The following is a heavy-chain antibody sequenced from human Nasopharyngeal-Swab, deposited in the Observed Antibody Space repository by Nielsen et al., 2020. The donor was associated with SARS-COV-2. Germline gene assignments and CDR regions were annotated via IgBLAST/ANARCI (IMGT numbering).Heavy chain of an antibody. CDR3: ARASTGSLDY. V-gene: IGHV3-48*03. CDR2: ISSSGGMI. D-gene: IGHD1-26*01. J-gene: IGHJ4*02. Sequence: GESLKISCAASGFTFSSYEMNWVRQAPGKGLEWVSYISSSGGMIYNAESMKGRFTIPRDNAKNSLYLQMNSLRVEDTALYYCARASTGSLDYWGQGTLVTVSS. CDR1: GFTFSSYE.